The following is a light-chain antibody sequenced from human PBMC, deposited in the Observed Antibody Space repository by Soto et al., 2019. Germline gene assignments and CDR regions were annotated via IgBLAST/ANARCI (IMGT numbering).Light chain of an antibody. J-gene: IGLJ1*01. Sequence: QSALTQPRSVSGSPGQSVAISCTGTSSDVGGYNYVSWYQQHPGKVPKLIIFDVYKRPSGVPDRFSGSKSGSTASLTISGLQADDEADYYCCSYAGGFYVVGTGTKLTFL. CDR3: CSYAGGFYV. V-gene: IGLV2-11*01. CDR2: DVY. CDR1: SSDVGGYNY.